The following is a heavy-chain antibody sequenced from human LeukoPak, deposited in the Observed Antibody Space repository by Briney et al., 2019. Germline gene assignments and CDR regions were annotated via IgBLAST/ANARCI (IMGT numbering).Heavy chain of an antibody. CDR2: IYYSGST. J-gene: IGHJ4*02. CDR1: GGSISSYY. V-gene: IGHV4-59*01. CDR3: ARVDGSWGYFDY. Sequence: SETLSLTCTVSGGSISSYYWSWIRQPPGKGLEWIGYIYYSGSTNYNPSLKSRVTISVDTSKNQFSLELSSVTAADTAVYYCARVDGSWGYFDYWGQGTLVTVSS. D-gene: IGHD6-13*01.